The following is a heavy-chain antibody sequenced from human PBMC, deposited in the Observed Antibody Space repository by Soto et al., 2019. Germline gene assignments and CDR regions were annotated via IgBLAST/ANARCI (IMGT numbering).Heavy chain of an antibody. CDR3: ARAIARDGSSWYRGGYDS. D-gene: IGHD6-13*01. CDR2: INPDTGGT. Sequence: QVGLLQSGAEVKKSGASVKVSCKASGYTFNAYYIHWMRQAPGQGLEWMGWINPDTGGTDYAQKLQGWVTMTRDTSITTAYMELASLKIDDTAVYYCARAIARDGSSWYRGGYDSWGQGTLVTVS. V-gene: IGHV1-2*04. CDR1: GYTFNAYY. J-gene: IGHJ4*02.